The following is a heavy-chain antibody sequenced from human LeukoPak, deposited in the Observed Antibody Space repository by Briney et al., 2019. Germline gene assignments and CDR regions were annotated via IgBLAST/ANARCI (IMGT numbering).Heavy chain of an antibody. J-gene: IGHJ4*02. Sequence: GGSLRLSCAASGFNFGDYGMSWVRQAPGKGLEWVSGIDWNGASTNYADSVKGRFTISRDNAKNSLYLQMNSLRAEDTAVYYCARDPGSRWQPDYWGQGTLVTVSS. D-gene: IGHD6-13*01. CDR1: GFNFGDYG. V-gene: IGHV3-20*04. CDR2: IDWNGAST. CDR3: ARDPGSRWQPDY.